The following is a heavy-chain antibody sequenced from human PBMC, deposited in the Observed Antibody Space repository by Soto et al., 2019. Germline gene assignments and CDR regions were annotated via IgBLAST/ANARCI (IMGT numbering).Heavy chain of an antibody. D-gene: IGHD3-22*01. Sequence: PSETLSLTCTVSGGSISSSTYFWGWVRQPPGKGLEWIASISYSGSTYYNPTLKSRLIISVDTSKSQFSLKLSSVTAADTAVYYCARRNSSGYSDWFDPWGQGTLVTVSS. CDR2: ISYSGST. J-gene: IGHJ5*02. CDR1: GGSISSSTYF. CDR3: ARRNSSGYSDWFDP. V-gene: IGHV4-39*01.